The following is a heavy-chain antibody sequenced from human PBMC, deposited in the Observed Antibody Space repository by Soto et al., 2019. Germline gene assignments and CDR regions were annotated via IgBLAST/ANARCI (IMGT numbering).Heavy chain of an antibody. CDR1: GGTFSSYA. J-gene: IGHJ6*04. V-gene: IGHV1-69*01. Sequence: QVQLVQSGAEVKKPGSSVKVSCKASGGTFSSYAISWVRQAPGQGLEWMGGIIPIFGTANSAQKCQGSVTITADQSTSTANTELSSLRSDDTAVYYCARAHGRITMVRGDKNYYYGMDVWSKGTTVTVSS. D-gene: IGHD3-10*01. CDR2: IIPIFGTA. CDR3: ARAHGRITMVRGDKNYYYGMDV.